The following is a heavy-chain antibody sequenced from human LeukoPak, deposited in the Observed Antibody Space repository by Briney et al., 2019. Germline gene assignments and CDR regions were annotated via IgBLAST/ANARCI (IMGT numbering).Heavy chain of an antibody. D-gene: IGHD2-15*01. CDR1: GFTFSSYA. Sequence: GGSLRHSCAACGFTFSSYAMSWVRQAPGKGLEWISVISGSGGTTYYADSVKGRFTISRHNSKNTLYLQMNSLRAEDTAVYYCARESVEVVVAATGIDYWGQGTLVTVSS. V-gene: IGHV3-23*01. CDR2: ISGSGGTT. CDR3: ARESVEVVVAATGIDY. J-gene: IGHJ4*02.